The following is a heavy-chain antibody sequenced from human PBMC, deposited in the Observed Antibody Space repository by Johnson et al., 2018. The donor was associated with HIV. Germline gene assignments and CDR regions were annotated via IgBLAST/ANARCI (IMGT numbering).Heavy chain of an antibody. CDR2: ITNSGSAT. J-gene: IGHJ3*02. D-gene: IGHD6-13*01. CDR1: GFKLYEYD. CDR3: AKGGQQLADPFDI. Sequence: MLLVESGGDVVRPGGSLRISCVASGFKLYEYDVSWVRQVPGKGLEWVSVITNSGSATDYAHSVKGRFTISRDNSKNTLYLDMTSLRGGDTAVYFCAKGGQQLADPFDIWGQGTLVTVSS. V-gene: IGHV3-23*04.